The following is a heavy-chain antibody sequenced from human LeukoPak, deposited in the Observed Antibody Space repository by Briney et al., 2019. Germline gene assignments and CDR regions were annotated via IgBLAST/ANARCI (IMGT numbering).Heavy chain of an antibody. CDR3: ARTTVTTWLYYGMDV. J-gene: IGHJ6*02. V-gene: IGHV5-51*01. D-gene: IGHD4-17*01. CDR1: GYSFTNYW. Sequence: GESLKISCKGSGYSFTNYWIGWVRQMPGKGLPWMGIIYPGNSDTRYSPSFQGQVTISADKSINTAYLQWSSLKASDTAMYYCARTTVTTWLYYGMDVWGQGTTVTVSS. CDR2: IYPGNSDT.